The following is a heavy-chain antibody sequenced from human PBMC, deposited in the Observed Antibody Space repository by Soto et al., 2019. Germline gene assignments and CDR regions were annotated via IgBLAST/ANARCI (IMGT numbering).Heavy chain of an antibody. CDR3: ARRPSSGRSVDY. CDR2: IRDKANSYTT. Sequence: EVQLVESGGGLVQPGGSMRLSCAASGFTFSDHYMDWVRQAPGKGLEWVGLIRDKANSYTTEYAASVRGRFTISGDESKISVYLKMNSLKTEDTAVYYCARRPSSGRSVDYWGQGTLVNVSS. J-gene: IGHJ4*02. V-gene: IGHV3-72*01. CDR1: GFTFSDHY. D-gene: IGHD3-10*01.